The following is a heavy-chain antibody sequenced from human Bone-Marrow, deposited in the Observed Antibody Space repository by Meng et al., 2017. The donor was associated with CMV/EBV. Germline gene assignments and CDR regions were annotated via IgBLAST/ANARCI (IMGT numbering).Heavy chain of an antibody. V-gene: IGHV4-59*01. D-gene: IGHD1-20*01. J-gene: IGHJ4*02. Sequence: SETLSLTCTVSGVSISSYYWSWIRQPPGKGLECIGYIYYSGSTNYNPSLKSRVTISVDTSKNQFSLKLSSVTAADTAVYYCARVVLSITGTIFDYWGQGTLVTASS. CDR1: GVSISSYY. CDR2: IYYSGST. CDR3: ARVVLSITGTIFDY.